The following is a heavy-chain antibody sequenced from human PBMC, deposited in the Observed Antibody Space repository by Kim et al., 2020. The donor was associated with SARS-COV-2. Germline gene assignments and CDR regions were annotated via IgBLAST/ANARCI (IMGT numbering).Heavy chain of an antibody. CDR3: AKDWGATVFDC. D-gene: IGHD1-26*01. J-gene: IGHJ4*01. V-gene: IGHV3-23*01. CDR1: GFNIGTSA. CDR2: LSSSGGRSGDST. Sequence: GGSLRLSCVGSGFNIGTSAMSWVRQAPGKGLEWVSGLSSSGGRSGDSTHYAESVRGRFTISRDNPRKAVHLEMSSLRAEDTAVYYCAKDWGATVFDCWG.